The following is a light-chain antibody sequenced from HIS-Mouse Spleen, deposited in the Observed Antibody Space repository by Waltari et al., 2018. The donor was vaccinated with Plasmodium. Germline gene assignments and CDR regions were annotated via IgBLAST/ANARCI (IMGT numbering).Light chain of an antibody. CDR3: QKAHSVPGT. CDR1: QSIRSH. V-gene: IGKV1-39*01. Sequence: IQMTQSPSSLSASVGDRLTITCRASQSIRSHLNCNQKKPGKAPNLLIFVASRLQSGVPSMFSGSGSGTDFTLTISSLQPEDFATYYWQKAHSVPGTFGQGTKVELK. CDR2: VAS. J-gene: IGKJ1*01.